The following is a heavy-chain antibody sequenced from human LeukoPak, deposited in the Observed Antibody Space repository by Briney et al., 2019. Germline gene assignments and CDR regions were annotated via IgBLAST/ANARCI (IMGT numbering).Heavy chain of an antibody. CDR2: ISAYNGNT. V-gene: IGHV1-18*01. CDR1: GYTFTSYG. J-gene: IGHJ4*02. CDR3: ARGGRIAARRGGGDY. Sequence: GASVKVSCKASGYTFTSYGISWVRQAPGQGLEWMGWISAYNGNTNYAQKLQGRVTMTTDTSTSTAYMELRSLRSDDPAVYYCARGGRIAARRGGGDYWGQGTLVTVSS. D-gene: IGHD6-6*01.